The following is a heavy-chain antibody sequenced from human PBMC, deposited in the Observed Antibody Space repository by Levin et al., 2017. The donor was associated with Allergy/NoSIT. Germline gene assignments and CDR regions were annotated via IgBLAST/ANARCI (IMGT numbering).Heavy chain of an antibody. D-gene: IGHD2-8*01. V-gene: IGHV5-10-1*01. J-gene: IGHJ6*03. CDR3: ARRTNNYYYYMDV. CDR2: IDPSDSYT. CDR1: GYSFTNYW. Sequence: GESLKISCKGSGYSFTNYWISWVRQMPGKGLEWMGRIDPSDSYTNYSPSFQGHVTISADKSISPAYLQWSSLTASDTAIYYCARRTNNYYYYMDVWGKGTTDTVSS.